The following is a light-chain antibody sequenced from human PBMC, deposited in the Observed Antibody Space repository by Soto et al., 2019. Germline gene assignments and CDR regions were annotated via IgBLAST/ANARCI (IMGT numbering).Light chain of an antibody. Sequence: EIVLTQSPGTLSLSPVERATLSCMASQSVKSNCLAWYQHMPGQAPRILIYGAYRRATGIPDRFSGSGSGTDFTLTISRLEPEDFVVYYCQQYDSSPLTFGGGTKVDI. CDR3: QQYDSSPLT. CDR1: QSVKSNC. J-gene: IGKJ4*01. V-gene: IGKV3-20*01. CDR2: GAY.